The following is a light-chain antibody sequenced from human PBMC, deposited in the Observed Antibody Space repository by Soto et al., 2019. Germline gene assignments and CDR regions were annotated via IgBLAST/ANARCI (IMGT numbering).Light chain of an antibody. CDR3: QHSYITPRYT. J-gene: IGKJ2*01. V-gene: IGKV1-39*01. CDR1: QSISSH. Sequence: DIQITQSPSSLSASVGDRVTITCWASQSISSHLNWYQHKPGRPPRLLIFASYILEGGVPSRFSGSGSDTYFTLTIDSLQPEDVATYYCQHSYITPRYTFGQGTKVEI. CDR2: ASY.